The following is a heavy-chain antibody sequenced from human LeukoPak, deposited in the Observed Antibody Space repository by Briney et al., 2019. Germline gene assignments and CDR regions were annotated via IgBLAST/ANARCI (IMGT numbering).Heavy chain of an antibody. CDR1: GFTFSNAW. Sequence: GGSLRLSCAASGFTFSNAWMSWVRQAPGKGLEWVGRIKSKTDGGTTDYAAPVKGRFTISRDDSKNTLYLQMNSLKTEDTAVYYCTTEAGYDSDNWFDPWGQGTLVTVSS. V-gene: IGHV3-15*01. CDR3: TTEAGYDSDNWFDP. J-gene: IGHJ5*02. CDR2: IKSKTDGGTT. D-gene: IGHD5-12*01.